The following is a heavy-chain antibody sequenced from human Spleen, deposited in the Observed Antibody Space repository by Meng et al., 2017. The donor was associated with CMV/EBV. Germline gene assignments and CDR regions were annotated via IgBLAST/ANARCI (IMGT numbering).Heavy chain of an antibody. CDR2: ITSSSATI. J-gene: IGHJ6*02. Sequence: GGSLRLSCAASGFTFSTFSMDWVRQAPGKGLEWISYITSSSATIYHSDSVKGRFTISRDNAKDSLYLQLNSLRAEDTAVYYCAKVEDFEGSSPNGMDVWGQGTTVTVSS. CDR3: AKVEDFEGSSPNGMDV. D-gene: IGHD2-15*01. V-gene: IGHV3-48*04. CDR1: GFTFSTFS.